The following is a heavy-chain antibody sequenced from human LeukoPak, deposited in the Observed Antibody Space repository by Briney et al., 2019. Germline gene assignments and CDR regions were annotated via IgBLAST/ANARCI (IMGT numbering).Heavy chain of an antibody. CDR1: GYTFSTYY. D-gene: IGHD3-10*01. J-gene: IGHJ6*03. Sequence: ASVKVSCKASGYTFSTYYVHWVRQAPGQGLEWMGMIIPSDGFTSYAQKFQGRVTMTRDMSTSTVYMELSSLRSDDTAVYYCARDFPPNYGSDYFYYYMDVWGKGTTVTISS. V-gene: IGHV1-46*01. CDR2: IIPSDGFT. CDR3: ARDFPPNYGSDYFYYYMDV.